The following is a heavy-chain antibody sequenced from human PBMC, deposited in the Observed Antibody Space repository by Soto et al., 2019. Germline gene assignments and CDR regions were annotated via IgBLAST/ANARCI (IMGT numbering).Heavy chain of an antibody. CDR1: GGSFSDYY. J-gene: IGHJ4*02. CDR2: INHSGST. CDR3: ARADSSGWEPFDD. V-gene: IGHV4-34*01. D-gene: IGHD6-19*01. Sequence: QVLLQQWGAGLLKPSETLSLTCAVYGGSFSDYYWSWIHQPPGKGLEWIGEINHSGSTNYNPSLKSRVTISVDTSKNQFSLKVSSVIAADTAIYYCARADSSGWEPFDDWGQGALVTVSS.